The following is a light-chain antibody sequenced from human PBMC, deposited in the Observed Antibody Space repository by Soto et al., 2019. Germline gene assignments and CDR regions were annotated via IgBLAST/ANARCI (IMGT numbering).Light chain of an antibody. V-gene: IGKV1-39*01. J-gene: IGKJ2*01. CDR3: QQSYSTRGST. CDR2: AAS. Sequence: DIQMTQSPSSLSASVGDRVTITCRATQSINIYLNWYQHKSWEAPKLLIYAASSLQRGVPSRFSGSGSGIDFSLTISSLQPEDFATYYCQQSYSTRGSTFGQGTKLEIK. CDR1: QSINIY.